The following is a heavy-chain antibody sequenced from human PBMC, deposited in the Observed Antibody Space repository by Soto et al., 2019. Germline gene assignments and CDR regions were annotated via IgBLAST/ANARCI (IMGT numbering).Heavy chain of an antibody. CDR3: ARDYSQNRNPRSNWFDP. J-gene: IGHJ5*02. CDR2: VHDSGST. D-gene: IGHD2-15*01. Sequence: PSETLSLTCTVSGGSANSGSYSWNWIRQPPGKGLEWIGCVHDSGSTNYNPSLKSRVTVSVDTSKNQFSLNLSSVTAADTALYYCARDYSQNRNPRSNWFDPWGQGTLVTVSS. V-gene: IGHV4-61*01. CDR1: GGSANSGSYS.